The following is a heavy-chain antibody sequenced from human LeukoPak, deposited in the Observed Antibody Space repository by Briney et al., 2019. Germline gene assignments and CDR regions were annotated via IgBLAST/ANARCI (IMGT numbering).Heavy chain of an antibody. CDR2: IYYSGST. J-gene: IGHJ3*02. D-gene: IGHD3-22*01. Sequence: GSLRLSCAASGFTVSSNYMSWVRQPPGKGLEWIGSIYYSGSTYYNPSLKSRVTISVDTSKNQFSLKLSSVTAADTAVYYCARHDYYDSSGYYYPTVKYAFDIWGQGTMVTVSS. V-gene: IGHV4-39*01. CDR3: ARHDYYDSSGYYYPTVKYAFDI. CDR1: GFTVSSNY.